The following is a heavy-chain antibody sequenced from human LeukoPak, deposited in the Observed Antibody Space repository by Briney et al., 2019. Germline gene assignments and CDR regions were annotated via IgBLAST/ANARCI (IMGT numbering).Heavy chain of an antibody. CDR1: GFTFSDYY. V-gene: IGHV3-11*04. CDR2: ISSSGSTI. D-gene: IGHD3-22*01. Sequence: GGSLRLSCAASGFTFSDYYMSWIRQAPGKGLDWVSYISSSGSTIYYADSVKGRFTISRDNAKNSLYLQMNSLRAEDTAVYYCARVSYYYDSSGYYWFDPWGQGTLVTVSS. J-gene: IGHJ5*02. CDR3: ARVSYYYDSSGYYWFDP.